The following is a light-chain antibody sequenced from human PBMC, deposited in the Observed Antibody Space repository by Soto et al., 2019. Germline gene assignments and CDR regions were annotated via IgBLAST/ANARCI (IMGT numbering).Light chain of an antibody. J-gene: IGKJ1*01. CDR2: GAS. CDR1: QSVSSN. CDR3: KQYNNWPPCT. Sequence: EIVMTQSPATLSVSPGERATLSCRASQSVSSNLAWYQQKPGQAPRLLIYGASTRATGIPARFSGSGSGTEFTLTISSLQSEDFAVYYCKQYNNWPPCTFGQGTKVEIK. V-gene: IGKV3-15*01.